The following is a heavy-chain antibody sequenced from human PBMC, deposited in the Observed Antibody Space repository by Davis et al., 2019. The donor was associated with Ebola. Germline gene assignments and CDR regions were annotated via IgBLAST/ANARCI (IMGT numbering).Heavy chain of an antibody. D-gene: IGHD6-19*01. Sequence: ASVKVSCKASGYTFTSYAMNRVRQPPGQGLEWMGWINTNTGNPTYAQGFTGRFVFSLDTSVSTAYLQISSLQAEDTAVYYCARRDSSGWIVKYFQHWGQGTLVTVSS. CDR1: GYTFTSYA. J-gene: IGHJ1*01. CDR2: INTNTGNP. V-gene: IGHV7-4-1*02. CDR3: ARRDSSGWIVKYFQH.